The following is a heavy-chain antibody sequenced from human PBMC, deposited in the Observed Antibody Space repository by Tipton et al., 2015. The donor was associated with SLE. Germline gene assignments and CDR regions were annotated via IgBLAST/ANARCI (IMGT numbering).Heavy chain of an antibody. CDR1: GFAFSSYE. CDR3: ARESEEGGFDY. Sequence: QLVQSGGGLVKHGGSLRLSCAASGFAFSSYEMNWVRQATGQGLEWVSYISSSGNTIYYADSVKGRFTISRDNAKNSLYLQINSLRPGDTAVYYCARESEEGGFDYWGQGTLVTVSS. D-gene: IGHD1-26*01. CDR2: ISSSGNTI. V-gene: IGHV3-48*03. J-gene: IGHJ4*02.